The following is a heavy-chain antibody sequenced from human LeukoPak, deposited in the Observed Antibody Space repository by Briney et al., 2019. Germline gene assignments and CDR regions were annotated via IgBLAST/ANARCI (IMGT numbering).Heavy chain of an antibody. CDR1: GGSISGGDFY. CDR3: ARGLKYYYASGSFYFDS. CDR2: IYYSGNT. D-gene: IGHD3-10*01. J-gene: IGHJ4*02. Sequence: SETLSLTCTVSGGSISGGDFYWSWIRQPPGKGLEWIGYIYYSGNTHYNPSLKSRVTISVDTSKSQFSLKLRSVTAADTAVYYCARGLKYYYASGSFYFDSWAQGTLVTVSS. V-gene: IGHV4-30-4*01.